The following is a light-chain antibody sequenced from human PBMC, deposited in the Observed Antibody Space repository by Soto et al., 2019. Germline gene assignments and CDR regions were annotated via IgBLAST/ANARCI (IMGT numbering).Light chain of an antibody. J-gene: IGKJ4*01. CDR1: QSVSSY. Sequence: EIVLTQSPATLSLSPGERATLSCRASQSVSSYLAWYQQQPGQAPRLLIYDASNRATVIPARFSGSGSGTDCTLTSSSLEPEDFAVYYCQQRTNWPLTFGGGTKLESK. V-gene: IGKV3-11*01. CDR3: QQRTNWPLT. CDR2: DAS.